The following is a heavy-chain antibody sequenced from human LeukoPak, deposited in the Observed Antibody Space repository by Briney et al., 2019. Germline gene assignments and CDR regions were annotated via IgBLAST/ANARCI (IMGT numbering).Heavy chain of an antibody. CDR1: GYTFAGYY. D-gene: IGHD6-19*01. Sequence: ASVKVSCKASGYTFAGYYMHWVRQAPGQGLEWMGWINSNSGGTNYAQKLQGRVTMTRDTSISTAYMELSRLRSDDTAVYYCARGYGYSSGWPDYWGQGTLVTVSS. J-gene: IGHJ4*02. CDR2: INSNSGGT. CDR3: ARGYGYSSGWPDY. V-gene: IGHV1-2*02.